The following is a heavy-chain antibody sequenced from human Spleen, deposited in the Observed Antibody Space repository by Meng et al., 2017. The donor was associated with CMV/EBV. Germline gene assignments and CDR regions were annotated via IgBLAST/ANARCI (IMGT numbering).Heavy chain of an antibody. V-gene: IGHV4-59*12. J-gene: IGHJ6*02. CDR3: ARETDGSGSSYGMDV. CDR2: IYYSGST. CDR1: GGSISSYY. D-gene: IGHD3-10*01. Sequence: SETLSLTCTVSGGSISSYYWSWIRQPPGKGLEWIGYIYYSGSTNYNPSLKSRVTISVDTSKNQFSLKLRSVTAADTAMYYCARETDGSGSSYGMDVWGQGTTVTVSS.